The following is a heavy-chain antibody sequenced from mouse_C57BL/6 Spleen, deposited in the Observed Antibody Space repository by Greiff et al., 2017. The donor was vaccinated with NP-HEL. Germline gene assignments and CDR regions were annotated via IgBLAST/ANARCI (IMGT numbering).Heavy chain of an antibody. V-gene: IGHV2-4*01. J-gene: IGHJ4*01. D-gene: IGHD2-1*01. Sequence: VQVVESGPGLVQPSQSLSITCTVSGFSLTSYGVHWVRQPPGKGLEWLGVIWSGGSTDYNAAFISRLSISKDNSKSQVFFKMNSLQADDTAIYYCAKNPIYYGNYFYAMDYWGQGTSVTVSS. CDR2: IWSGGST. CDR1: GFSLTSYG. CDR3: AKNPIYYGNYFYAMDY.